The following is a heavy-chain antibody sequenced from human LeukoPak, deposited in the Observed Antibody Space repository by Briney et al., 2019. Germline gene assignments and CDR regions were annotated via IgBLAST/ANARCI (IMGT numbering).Heavy chain of an antibody. V-gene: IGHV4-59*08. CDR2: IYYSGST. Sequence: SGTLSLTCTVSGGSISSYYWSWIRQPPGKGLEWIGYIYYSGSTNYNPSLKSRVTISVDTSKNQFSLKLSSVTAADTAVYYCARPMVRGVIVPFDIWGQGTMVTVSS. D-gene: IGHD3-10*01. CDR1: GGSISSYY. J-gene: IGHJ3*02. CDR3: ARPMVRGVIVPFDI.